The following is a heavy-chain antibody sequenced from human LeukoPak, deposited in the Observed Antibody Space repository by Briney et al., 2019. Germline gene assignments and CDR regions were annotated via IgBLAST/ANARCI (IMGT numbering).Heavy chain of an antibody. Sequence: GGSLRLSGAASGFTVNNAWLSWFRQPPGKGLEWVGRIKSKTDGGTTDYAAPLKGRFTISRDDVKSTVYLQMNSLKTEDTAVYYCTTGEDLDYWGQGTLVTVSS. V-gene: IGHV3-15*01. J-gene: IGHJ4*02. CDR1: GFTVNNAW. D-gene: IGHD2-15*01. CDR2: IKSKTDGGTT. CDR3: TTGEDLDY.